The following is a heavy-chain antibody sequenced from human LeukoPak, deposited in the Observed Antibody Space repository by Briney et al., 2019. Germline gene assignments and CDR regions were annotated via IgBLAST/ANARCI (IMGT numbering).Heavy chain of an antibody. CDR3: ARDRNLGYRSGGSCYTPHYYYYGMDV. J-gene: IGHJ6*02. CDR2: IIPILGIA. Sequence: SVKVSCKASGGTFSSYAISWVRQAPGQGLEWMGRIIPILGIANYAQKFQGRVTITADKSTSTAYMELSSLRSEDTAVYYCARDRNLGYRSGGSCYTPHYYYYGMDVWGQGTTVTVSS. V-gene: IGHV1-69*04. D-gene: IGHD2-15*01. CDR1: GGTFSSYA.